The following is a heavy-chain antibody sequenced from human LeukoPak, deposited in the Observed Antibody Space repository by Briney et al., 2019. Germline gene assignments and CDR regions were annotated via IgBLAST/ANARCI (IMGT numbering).Heavy chain of an antibody. D-gene: IGHD5-24*01. CDR2: IWYDGSKK. J-gene: IGHJ4*02. Sequence: PGGSLRLSCAASGFSFSTYGMHWVRQAPGKGLEWVAVIWYDGSKKYYADSVKGRFTISTDNSKNTVYLQMNSLRAEDTAVYYCARDFSLQLFDYWGQGTLVTVFS. V-gene: IGHV3-33*01. CDR1: GFSFSTYG. CDR3: ARDFSLQLFDY.